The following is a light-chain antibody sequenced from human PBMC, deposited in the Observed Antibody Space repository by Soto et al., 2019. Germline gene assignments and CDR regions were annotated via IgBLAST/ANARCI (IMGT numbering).Light chain of an antibody. CDR2: EVS. CDR3: CSYAGSSTPFV. CDR1: SSDVGSYNL. J-gene: IGLJ1*01. V-gene: IGLV2-23*02. Sequence: QSALTQPASGSGSPGQSITISCTGTSSDVGSYNLVSWHQQHPGKAPKLMIYEVSKRPSGVSNRFSGSKSGNTASLTISGLQAEDEADYYCCSYAGSSTPFVFGTGTKAPS.